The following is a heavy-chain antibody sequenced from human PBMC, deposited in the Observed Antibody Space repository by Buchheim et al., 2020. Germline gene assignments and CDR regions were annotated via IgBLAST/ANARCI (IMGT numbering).Heavy chain of an antibody. V-gene: IGHV3-30*18. CDR2: LSKDGSNK. CDR1: GFSFSTYG. Sequence: QVQLVESGGGVVQPGGSLRLSCAASGFSFSTYGMHWVRQAPGKGLEGVAVLSKDGSNKYYAESMKGRFTISRDNSKNTVYLEVNSLRADDTAVYYCAKAAAGHFDYWGQGTL. CDR3: AKAAAGHFDY. J-gene: IGHJ4*02.